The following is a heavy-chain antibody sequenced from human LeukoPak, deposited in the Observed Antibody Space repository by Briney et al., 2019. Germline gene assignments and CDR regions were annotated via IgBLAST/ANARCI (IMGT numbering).Heavy chain of an antibody. V-gene: IGHV4-59*12. CDR1: GGSISTYY. Sequence: PSETLSLTCTVSGGSISTYYWSWIRQPPGKGLEWIGSIYYSGSTYYNPSLKSRVTISVDTSKNQFSLKLSSVTAADTAVYYCARDYYDSSGLFIDAFDIWGQGTMVTVSS. D-gene: IGHD3-22*01. J-gene: IGHJ3*02. CDR3: ARDYYDSSGLFIDAFDI. CDR2: IYYSGST.